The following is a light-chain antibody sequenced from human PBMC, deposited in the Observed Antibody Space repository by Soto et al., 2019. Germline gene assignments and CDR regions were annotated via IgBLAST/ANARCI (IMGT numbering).Light chain of an antibody. V-gene: IGLV2-8*01. Sequence: QSALTQPPSASGSPGQSVTISFTGTSSDVGGYNYVSWYQQHPGKAPKLMIYEVSKRPSGVPDRFSGSKSGNTASLTVSGLQAEDEADYYCSSYGCSKNSYVFGTGTKDAVL. CDR2: EVS. CDR1: SSDVGGYNY. J-gene: IGLJ1*01. CDR3: SSYGCSKNSYV.